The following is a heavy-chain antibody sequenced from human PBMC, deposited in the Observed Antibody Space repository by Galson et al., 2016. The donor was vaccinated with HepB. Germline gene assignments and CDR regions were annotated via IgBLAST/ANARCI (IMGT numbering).Heavy chain of an antibody. J-gene: IGHJ4*02. Sequence: SLRLSCAASGFTFSGYWMSWVRQAPGKGLEWVANIKEDGSEQNYVDSVKGRFIISRDNAETSVFLQLDSLTSDDTALYFCVRSFGRGAFDYWGQGTLLTVSS. CDR1: GFTFSGYW. CDR2: IKEDGSEQ. D-gene: IGHD3-10*01. V-gene: IGHV3-7*01. CDR3: VRSFGRGAFDY.